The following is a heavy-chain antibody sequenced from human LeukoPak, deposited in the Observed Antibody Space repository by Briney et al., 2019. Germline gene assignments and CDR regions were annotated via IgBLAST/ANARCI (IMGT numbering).Heavy chain of an antibody. J-gene: IGHJ6*02. V-gene: IGHV4-59*01. CDR3: ARDLRTRGGYYYYGMDV. Sequence: RTSETLSLTCTVSGGSISSYYWSWIRQPPGKGLEWIGYIYYSGSTNYNPTLKSRVTISVDTSKNQFSLKLSSVTAADTAVYYCARDLRTRGGYYYYGMDVWGQGTTVTVSS. D-gene: IGHD3-16*01. CDR1: GGSISSYY. CDR2: IYYSGST.